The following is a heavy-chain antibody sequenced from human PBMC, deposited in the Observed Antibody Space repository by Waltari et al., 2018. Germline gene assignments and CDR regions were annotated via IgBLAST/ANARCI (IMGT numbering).Heavy chain of an antibody. CDR1: GYTLTELS. Sequence: QVQLVQSGAEVKKPGASVKVSCKVSGYTLTELSMHWVRQAPGKGLEWMGGFDPEDGETMYAQKFHGRVTMTEDTSTDTAYMELSSLRSEDTAVYYCATHDYGDSIFDYWGQGTLVTVSS. J-gene: IGHJ4*02. D-gene: IGHD4-17*01. CDR2: FDPEDGET. CDR3: ATHDYGDSIFDY. V-gene: IGHV1-24*01.